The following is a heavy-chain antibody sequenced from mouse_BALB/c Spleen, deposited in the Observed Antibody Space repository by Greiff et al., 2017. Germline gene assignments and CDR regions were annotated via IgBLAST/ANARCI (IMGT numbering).Heavy chain of an antibody. CDR1: GFAFSSYD. D-gene: IGHD1-1*01. V-gene: IGHV5-12-1*01. J-gene: IGHJ2*01. Sequence: EVKLMESGGGLVKPGGSLKLSCAASGFAFSSYDMSWVRQTPEKRLEWVAYISSGGGSTYYPDTVKGRFTISRDNAKNTLYLQMSSLKSEDTAMYYCARQITTVVGYFDYWGQGTTLTVSS. CDR2: ISSGGGST. CDR3: ARQITTVVGYFDY.